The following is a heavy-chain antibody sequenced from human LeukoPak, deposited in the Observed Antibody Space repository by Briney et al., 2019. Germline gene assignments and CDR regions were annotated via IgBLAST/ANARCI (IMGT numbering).Heavy chain of an antibody. J-gene: IGHJ4*02. CDR2: IKQDGSET. V-gene: IGHV3-7*01. CDR3: ARDGPVRSFDY. CDR1: RFTLSNYW. Sequence: GGSLRLSCAASRFTLSNYWMSWVRQAPGKGLEWVANIKQDGSETYYVDSVKGRFTISRDNAKNSLSLQMNSLRAEDTAVYYCARDGPVRSFDYWGQGTLVTVSS. D-gene: IGHD3-16*01.